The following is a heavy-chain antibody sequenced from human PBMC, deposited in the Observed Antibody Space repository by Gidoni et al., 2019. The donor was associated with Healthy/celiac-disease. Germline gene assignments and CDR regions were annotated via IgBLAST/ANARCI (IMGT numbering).Heavy chain of an antibody. Sequence: QVQLVESGGGLVKPGGSLRRSWAASGVTFSDYYMSWIHQAPGKGLAWFSYISSSGSTIYYADSVKGRFTISRDNAKTSLYLQMNSLRAEDTAVYYCARESDYGDYVIDYWGQGTLVTVSS. D-gene: IGHD4-17*01. V-gene: IGHV3-11*01. CDR3: ARESDYGDYVIDY. CDR2: ISSSGSTI. J-gene: IGHJ4*02. CDR1: GVTFSDYY.